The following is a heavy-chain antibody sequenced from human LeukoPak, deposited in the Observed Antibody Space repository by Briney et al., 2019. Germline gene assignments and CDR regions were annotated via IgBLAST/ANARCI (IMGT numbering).Heavy chain of an antibody. V-gene: IGHV3-23*01. D-gene: IGHD4/OR15-4a*01. CDR2: ISGSGGST. CDR1: GFTFSSYA. J-gene: IGHJ4*02. Sequence: GGSLRLSCAASGFTFSSYAMSWVRQAPGKGLEWVSGISGSGGSTNYADSVKGRFTISRDNSKNTLYLQMNSLRADDTAVYYCARRAGAYSHPYDYWGQGTLVTVSS. CDR3: ARRAGAYSHPYDY.